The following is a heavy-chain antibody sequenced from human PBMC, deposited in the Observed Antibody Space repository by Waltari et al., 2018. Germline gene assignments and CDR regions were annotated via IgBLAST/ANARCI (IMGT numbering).Heavy chain of an antibody. D-gene: IGHD2-15*01. J-gene: IGHJ4*02. Sequence: QVQLQESGPGLVKPSETLSLTCTVSGGSISDYYWNWIRQPAGKRLERIGRGYPSGSTDYNPSLKSRVTMSVDTSKNQFSLEVRSVTAADTAVYYCARMRSGPFDYWGQGTLVTVSS. CDR1: GGSISDYY. CDR3: ARMRSGPFDY. V-gene: IGHV4-4*07. CDR2: GYPSGST.